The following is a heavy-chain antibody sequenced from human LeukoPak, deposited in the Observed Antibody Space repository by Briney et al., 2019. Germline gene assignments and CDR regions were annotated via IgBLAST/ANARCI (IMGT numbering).Heavy chain of an antibody. CDR1: GFTFSTYE. D-gene: IGHD3-9*01. CDR3: ARDRETYYDILTGYYTLGDAFDI. CDR2: ISSRGSSI. Sequence: PGGSLRLSCAASGFTFSTYEMDWVRQAPGKELEWVSYISSRGSSIYYADSVKGRFTISRDNAENSLYLQMNSLRAEDTAVYYCARDRETYYDILTGYYTLGDAFDIWGQGTMVTVSS. J-gene: IGHJ3*02. V-gene: IGHV3-48*03.